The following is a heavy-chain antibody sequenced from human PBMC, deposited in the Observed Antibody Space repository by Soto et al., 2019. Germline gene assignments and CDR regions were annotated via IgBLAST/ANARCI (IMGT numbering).Heavy chain of an antibody. CDR3: FFQAEDGIRDTVPVSAFLLNRSSDL. D-gene: IGHD2-15*01. J-gene: IGHJ2*01. Sequence: PGKGREWFSAISGSGGRTYYADSEKGRFTISRDNSKTTLYLQMNSLRAEDTAVYYFFFQAEDGIRDTVPVSAFLLNRSSDL. CDR2: ISGSGGRT. V-gene: IGHV3-23*01.